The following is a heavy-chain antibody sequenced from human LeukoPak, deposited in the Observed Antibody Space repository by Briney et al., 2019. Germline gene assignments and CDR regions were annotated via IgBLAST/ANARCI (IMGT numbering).Heavy chain of an antibody. CDR2: VDPSDSYT. CDR3: ASLFRDDVFDI. Sequence: GESLRISCKGSGYSFTSYWISWVRQMPGKGLEWMGRVDPSDSYTNYSPSFQGHVSISADKSISTAYLQWRSLKASDTAMYYCASLFRDDVFDIWGQGTMVTVSP. D-gene: IGHD3-10*01. J-gene: IGHJ3*02. V-gene: IGHV5-10-1*01. CDR1: GYSFTSYW.